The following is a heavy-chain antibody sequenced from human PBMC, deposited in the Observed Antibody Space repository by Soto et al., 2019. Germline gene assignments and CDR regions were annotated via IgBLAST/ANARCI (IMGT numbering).Heavy chain of an antibody. Sequence: PSQTLSLTCAISGDSVSSNTAAWNWTRSSPSRGLEWLGRTYYRSNWRHDYAVSVKSRITVNPDTSKNHFSLQLNSVTPDDTAVYYCARGVAGSGFDLWGQGTLVTGSS. J-gene: IGHJ4*02. CDR2: TYYRSNWRH. CDR3: ARGVAGSGFDL. CDR1: GDSVSSNTAA. D-gene: IGHD6-19*01. V-gene: IGHV6-1*01.